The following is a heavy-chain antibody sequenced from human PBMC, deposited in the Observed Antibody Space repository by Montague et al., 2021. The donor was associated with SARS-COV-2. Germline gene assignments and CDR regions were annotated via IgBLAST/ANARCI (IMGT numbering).Heavy chain of an antibody. D-gene: IGHD3-10*01. CDR1: GGSISGYY. V-gene: IGHV4-59*12. Sequence: SETLSLTCTVSGGSISGYYWSWIRQPPGKGLEWIGYIYHSGSTNYNPSLKSRVTISVDTSKNQFSLKLSSVTAADTAVYYCAIRMARWVNPAFDIWGQGTMVTVSS. J-gene: IGHJ3*02. CDR3: AIRMARWVNPAFDI. CDR2: IYHSGST.